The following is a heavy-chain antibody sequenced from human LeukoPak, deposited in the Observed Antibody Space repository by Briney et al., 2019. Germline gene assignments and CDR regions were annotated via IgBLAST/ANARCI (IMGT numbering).Heavy chain of an antibody. D-gene: IGHD2-15*01. J-gene: IGHJ6*03. CDR3: ARRVRIIYYMDV. CDR1: AGSFSGYY. Sequence: SETLSLTCAVYAGSFSGYYCTWIRQFPGKGLEWIGEINYSGSTNYNPSLKSRVTISVDTSKNQFSLKMTSVTAAATAVYYCARRVRIIYYMDVWGEGTTVTVSS. V-gene: IGHV4-34*01. CDR2: INYSGST.